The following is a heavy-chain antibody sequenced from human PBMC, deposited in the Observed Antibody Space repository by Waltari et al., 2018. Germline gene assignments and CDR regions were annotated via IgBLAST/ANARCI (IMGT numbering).Heavy chain of an antibody. CDR2: IYYSGST. CDR1: GGSISSSSYY. CDR3: ARQTWIQLWLYAFDI. V-gene: IGHV4-39*01. Sequence: QLQLQESGPGLVKPSETLSLTCTVSGGSISSSSYYWGWIRQPPGKGLEWIGSIYYSGSTYYNPPLKSRVTISVDTSKNQFSLKLSSVTAADTAVYYCARQTWIQLWLYAFDIWGQGTMVTVSS. J-gene: IGHJ3*02. D-gene: IGHD5-18*01.